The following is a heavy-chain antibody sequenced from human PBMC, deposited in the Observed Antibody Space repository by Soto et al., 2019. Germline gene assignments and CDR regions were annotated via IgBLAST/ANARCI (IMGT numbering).Heavy chain of an antibody. D-gene: IGHD2-2*01. V-gene: IGHV3-30*04. CDR2: ISYDGSLQ. Sequence: QVHLVEAGGGVVQPGRSLTLSCAASGFTFDSHTMHWVRQTPGKGLEWVAYISYDGSLQDHADSVKGRFSISRDNGRNTVFLEMNSLRPEDSAVYYSARTYSSSWNYLDYWGQGTLVTVSS. CDR1: GFTFDSHT. CDR3: ARTYSSSWNYLDY. J-gene: IGHJ4*02.